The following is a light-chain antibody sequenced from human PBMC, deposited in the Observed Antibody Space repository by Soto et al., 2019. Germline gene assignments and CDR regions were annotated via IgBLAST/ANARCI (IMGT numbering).Light chain of an antibody. CDR1: SSDVGRYNY. Sequence: SALTQPPSASGSPGQSVTISCTGTSSDVGRYNYVSWYQQHPGKAPKLMISEVTKRPSGVPDRFSGSKSGNTASLTVFRLQAEDEADYYCSSYAGGNNLYVFGTGTKVTVL. CDR2: EVT. J-gene: IGLJ1*01. CDR3: SSYAGGNNLYV. V-gene: IGLV2-8*01.